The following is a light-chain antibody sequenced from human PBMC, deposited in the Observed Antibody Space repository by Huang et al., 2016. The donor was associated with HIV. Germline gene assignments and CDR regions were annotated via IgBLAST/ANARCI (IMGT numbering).Light chain of an antibody. Sequence: DIQLTQSPSSLSASVGDRVTITCRASQGITNSLAWYQERPGKAPKLLIFATSTLESGVPSRVSGSGSGTDYTLTISSLQPEDTATYFCQQYYNTPGYTFGQGTRVEIK. CDR2: ATS. V-gene: IGKV1-NL1*01. CDR1: QGITNS. J-gene: IGKJ2*01. CDR3: QQYYNTPGYT.